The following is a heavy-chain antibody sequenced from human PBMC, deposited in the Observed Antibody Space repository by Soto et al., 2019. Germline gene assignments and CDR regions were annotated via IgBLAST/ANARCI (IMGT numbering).Heavy chain of an antibody. CDR1: GGSISSSTYY. D-gene: IGHD4-17*01. V-gene: IGHV4-39*01. CDR3: ARLDYGGNSAY. J-gene: IGHJ4*02. CDR2: IYHSGST. Sequence: LTCTVSGGSISSSTYYWGWIRQPPGKGLEWIGRIYHSGSTNYNPSLKSRVTISVDTSENQFSLKLTSVTAADTAVYYCARLDYGGNSAYWGQGTLVTVSS.